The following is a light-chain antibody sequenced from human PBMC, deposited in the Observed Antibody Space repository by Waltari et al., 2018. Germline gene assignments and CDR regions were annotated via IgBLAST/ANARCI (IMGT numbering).Light chain of an antibody. CDR2: QDD. J-gene: IGLJ1*01. V-gene: IGLV3-1*01. Sequence: SNELTQPPALSVSPGQTASVTCSGHKLGDKYACWYQQKPGQSPVLVIYQDDKRPSGIPERFSGCNSANRATLTISGTQAVDGDDYCCQAWDSSTGTGVFGTGTKVTVL. CDR3: QAWDSSTGTGV. CDR1: KLGDKY.